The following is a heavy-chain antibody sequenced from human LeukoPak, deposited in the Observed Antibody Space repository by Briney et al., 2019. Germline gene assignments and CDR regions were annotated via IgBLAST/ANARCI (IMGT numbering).Heavy chain of an antibody. CDR3: AKAKGSGLKYYFDY. CDR2: ISGTGGST. Sequence: GGSLRLSCAASGFTFSSYAMSWVRQAPGKGLEWVSGISGTGGSTYYADSVKGRFTISRDNSKNTLYLQMNSLRAEDTAVYYCAKAKGSGLKYYFDYWGQGTLVTVSS. V-gene: IGHV3-23*01. D-gene: IGHD6-19*01. J-gene: IGHJ4*02. CDR1: GFTFSSYA.